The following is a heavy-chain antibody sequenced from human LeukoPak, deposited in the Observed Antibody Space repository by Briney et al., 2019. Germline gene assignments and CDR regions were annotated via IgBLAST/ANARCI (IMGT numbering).Heavy chain of an antibody. J-gene: IGHJ4*02. CDR3: ARTDYYDKSVDY. V-gene: IGHV3-21*01. D-gene: IGHD3-22*01. CDR2: ISTGSSFI. Sequence: GGSLRLSCAASGFTFSSYSMNWVRQAPGKGLEWVSSISTGSSFIYYADSVKGRFTISRDIAKNSLYLQMNSLRAEDTAVYYCARTDYYDKSVDYWGQGTLVTVSS. CDR1: GFTFSSYS.